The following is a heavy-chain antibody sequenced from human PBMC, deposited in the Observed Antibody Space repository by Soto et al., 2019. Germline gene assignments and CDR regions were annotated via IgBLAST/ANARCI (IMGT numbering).Heavy chain of an antibody. Sequence: SETLSLTCTVSGGSISSGDYYWSWIRQPPGKGLEWIGYIYYSGSTYYNPSLKGRVTISVDTSKNQFSLKLSSVTAADTAVYYCAREGVGYSSGRPLDYWGQGTLVTAPQ. CDR1: GGSISSGDYY. V-gene: IGHV4-30-4*01. CDR3: AREGVGYSSGRPLDY. D-gene: IGHD6-19*01. J-gene: IGHJ4*02. CDR2: IYYSGST.